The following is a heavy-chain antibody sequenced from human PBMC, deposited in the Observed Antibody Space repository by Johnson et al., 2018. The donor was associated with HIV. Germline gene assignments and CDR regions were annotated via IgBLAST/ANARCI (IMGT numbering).Heavy chain of an antibody. J-gene: IGHJ3*02. CDR1: GFTFSSYG. Sequence: QVQLVESGGGVVQPGGSLRLSCAASGFTFSSYGMHWVRQAPGKGLEWVAFIRYDGSNKYYADSVKGRFTISRDNSKNTLYLQMNSLRAEDTAVYYCAKDREYSGYDWYDAFDIWGQGTMVTVSS. CDR2: IRYDGSNK. V-gene: IGHV3-30*02. CDR3: AKDREYSGYDWYDAFDI. D-gene: IGHD5-12*01.